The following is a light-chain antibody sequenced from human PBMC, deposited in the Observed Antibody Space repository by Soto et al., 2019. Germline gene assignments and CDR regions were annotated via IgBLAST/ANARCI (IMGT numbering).Light chain of an antibody. Sequence: QSVLTQPASVSGSPGQSITISCTGTAYDVGAYIFVSWYQQHPGKAPKVIIYDVNTRPSGVSNRFSGSKLGTTASLTISGLQADDEADYYCASYTGTNTLFGGGTKFTVL. CDR2: DVN. V-gene: IGLV2-14*01. J-gene: IGLJ2*01. CDR1: AYDVGAYIF. CDR3: ASYTGTNTL.